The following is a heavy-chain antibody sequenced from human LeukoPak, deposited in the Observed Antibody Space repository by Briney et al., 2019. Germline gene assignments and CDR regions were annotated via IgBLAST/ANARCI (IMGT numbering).Heavy chain of an antibody. CDR3: ARKGEYYYDNWFDP. D-gene: IGHD3-22*01. CDR2: IIPILGIA. J-gene: IGHJ5*02. CDR1: GGTFSSYA. V-gene: IGHV1-69*04. Sequence: ASVKVSCKASGGTFSSYAISWVRQDPGQGLEWMGRIIPILGIANYAQKFQGRVTITADKSTSTAYMELSSLRSEDTAVYYCARKGEYYYDNWFDPWGQRTLVTVSS.